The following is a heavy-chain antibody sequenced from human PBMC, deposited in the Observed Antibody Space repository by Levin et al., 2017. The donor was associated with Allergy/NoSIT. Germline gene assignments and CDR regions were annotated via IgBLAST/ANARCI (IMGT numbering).Heavy chain of an antibody. CDR3: ARQGYCSGYSCSGIYNWFDP. J-gene: IGHJ5*02. CDR2: IYFSGST. Sequence: SETLSLTCTVSGGSISNSSYYWGWIRQPPGKGLEWIGNIYFSGSTYYNPFLKSRVTISVDTSKNQFSLVLRSVTAADTAVYDCARQGYCSGYSCSGIYNWFDPWGQGTLLTVSS. CDR1: GGSISNSSYY. D-gene: IGHD2-15*01. V-gene: IGHV4-39*01.